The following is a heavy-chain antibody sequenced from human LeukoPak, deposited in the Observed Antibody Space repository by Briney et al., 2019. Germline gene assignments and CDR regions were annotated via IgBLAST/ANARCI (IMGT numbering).Heavy chain of an antibody. Sequence: GGSLRLSCAASGFTFSSYAMSWVRQAPGKGLEWVSAISGSGGSTYYADSVKGRFTISRDNSKNTLYVQMNSLRAEDTAIYYCAKDHAFVSSGNWFDPWGQGTLVTVSS. V-gene: IGHV3-23*01. CDR1: GFTFSSYA. CDR3: AKDHAFVSSGNWFDP. J-gene: IGHJ5*02. CDR2: ISGSGGST. D-gene: IGHD3-22*01.